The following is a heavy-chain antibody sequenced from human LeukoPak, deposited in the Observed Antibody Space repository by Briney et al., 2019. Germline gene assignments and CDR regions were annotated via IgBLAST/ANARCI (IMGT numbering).Heavy chain of an antibody. Sequence: SGGSLRLSCAASGFTFSSYAMSWVRQAPGKGLEWVSAISGSGGSTYYGDSVKGRFTISRDNSKNTLYLQMNSLRAEDTAVYYCAKDSYGGNPGYFDYWGQGTLVTVSS. CDR1: GFTFSSYA. D-gene: IGHD4-23*01. V-gene: IGHV3-23*01. CDR3: AKDSYGGNPGYFDY. J-gene: IGHJ4*02. CDR2: ISGSGGST.